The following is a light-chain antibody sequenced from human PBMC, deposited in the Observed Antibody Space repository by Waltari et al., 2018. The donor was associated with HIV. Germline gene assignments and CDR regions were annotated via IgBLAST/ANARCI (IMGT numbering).Light chain of an antibody. V-gene: IGLV2-14*01. CDR3: SSYTSSSTLVV. J-gene: IGLJ2*01. CDR2: EVS. CDR1: SSDVGVYNI. Sequence: QSALTQPASVSGSPGQSITISCTGTSSDVGVYNIVSWYQPHPGKAPKLMIYEVSNRPSWVSNRFSGSKSGNTASLTISGLQAEDEADYYCSSYTSSSTLVVFGGGTKLTVL.